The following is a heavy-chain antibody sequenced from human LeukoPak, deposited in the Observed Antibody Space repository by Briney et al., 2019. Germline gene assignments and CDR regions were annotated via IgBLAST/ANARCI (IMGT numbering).Heavy chain of an antibody. J-gene: IGHJ5*02. D-gene: IGHD1-26*01. V-gene: IGHV1-18*01. Sequence: ASVKVSCKASGYTFTSYGISWVRQAPGQGLEWMGWISAYNGNTNYAQKLQGRVTMTTDTSTSTAYMELRSLRSEDTAVYYCGKKIPVGDEAWWFTPWGRETLVTFPS. CDR3: GKKIPVGDEAWWFTP. CDR1: GYTFTSYG. CDR2: ISAYNGNT.